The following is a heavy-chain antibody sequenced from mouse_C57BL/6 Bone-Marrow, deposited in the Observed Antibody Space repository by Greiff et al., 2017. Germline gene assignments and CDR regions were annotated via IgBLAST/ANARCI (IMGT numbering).Heavy chain of an antibody. Sequence: QVQLQQPGAELVMPGASVKLSCKASGYTFTSYWMHWVKQRPGQGLEWIGEIDPSDSYTNYNQKFKGKSTLTVDKSSSTAYMQLSSLTSEDSAVYYCARYSYYYGSSYYAMDYWGQGTSVTVSS. D-gene: IGHD1-1*01. CDR3: ARYSYYYGSSYYAMDY. V-gene: IGHV1-69*01. CDR1: GYTFTSYW. J-gene: IGHJ4*01. CDR2: IDPSDSYT.